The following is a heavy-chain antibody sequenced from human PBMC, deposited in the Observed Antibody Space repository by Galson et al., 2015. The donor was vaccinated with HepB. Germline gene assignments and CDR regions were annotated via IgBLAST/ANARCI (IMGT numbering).Heavy chain of an antibody. Sequence: SVKVSCKASGGTFSSYAISWVRQAPGQGLEWMGRIIPILGIANYAQNFQGRVTITADKSTSTAYMELSSLRSEDTAVYYCASTARRGGSYSRCWFDPWGQGTLVTVSS. V-gene: IGHV1-69*04. J-gene: IGHJ5*02. CDR1: GGTFSSYA. CDR2: IIPILGIA. CDR3: ASTARRGGSYSRCWFDP. D-gene: IGHD1-26*01.